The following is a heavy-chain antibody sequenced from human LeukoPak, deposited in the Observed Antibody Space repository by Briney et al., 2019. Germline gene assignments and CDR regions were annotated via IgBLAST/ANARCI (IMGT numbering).Heavy chain of an antibody. J-gene: IGHJ5*02. Sequence: SETLSLTCTVSGGSISSSSYYWGWIRQPPGEGLEWIGSIYYSGSTYYNPSLKSRVTIPVDTSKNQFSLKLGSVTAADTAVYYCARERYYDSSGYYGNFDPWGQGTLVTVSS. D-gene: IGHD3-22*01. CDR2: IYYSGST. V-gene: IGHV4-39*02. CDR1: GGSISSSSYY. CDR3: ARERYYDSSGYYGNFDP.